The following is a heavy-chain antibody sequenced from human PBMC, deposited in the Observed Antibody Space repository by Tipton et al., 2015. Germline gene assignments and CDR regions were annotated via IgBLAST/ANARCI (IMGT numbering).Heavy chain of an antibody. J-gene: IGHJ4*02. Sequence: TLSLTCSVSGGSMSGYYWNWIRQSPGKGLEWIGYIRNSRYTFYNPSLESRVTISVDTSKTQSSLKMSSVTASDTAVYYCARARGRHGGLFDSWGQGILVTVSS. D-gene: IGHD4-23*01. CDR3: ARARGRHGGLFDS. V-gene: IGHV4-59*01. CDR1: GGSMSGYY. CDR2: IRNSRYT.